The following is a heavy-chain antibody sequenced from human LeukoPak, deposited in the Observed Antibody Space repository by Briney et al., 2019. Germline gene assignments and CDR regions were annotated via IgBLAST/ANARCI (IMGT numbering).Heavy chain of an antibody. V-gene: IGHV4-59*01. CDR2: IYYSGST. J-gene: IGHJ4*02. CDR1: GGSISSYY. CDR3: ARARRYCSSTSCPDFDY. Sequence: PSETLSLTCTVSGGSISSYYWSWIRRPPGKGLEWIGYIYYSGSTNYNPSLKSRVTISVDTSKNQFSLKLSSVTAADTAVYYCARARRYCSSTSCPDFDYWGQGTLVTVSS. D-gene: IGHD2-2*01.